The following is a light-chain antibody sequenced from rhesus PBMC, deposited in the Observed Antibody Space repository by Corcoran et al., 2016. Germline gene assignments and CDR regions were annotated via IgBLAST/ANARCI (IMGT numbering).Light chain of an antibody. J-gene: IGKJ1*01. Sequence: DIVMTQTPLSLPVTPGEPASISCRSSQSLLHSNGNTYLDWYLQKPGQSPRLLIHKVTNRASGVPDRCGGSGSGTDFTLKISRVEPEDVGVYYCMQRTKDPRTFGQGTKVEIK. CDR3: MQRTKDPRT. CDR1: QSLLHSNGNTY. V-gene: IGKV2S2*01. CDR2: KVT.